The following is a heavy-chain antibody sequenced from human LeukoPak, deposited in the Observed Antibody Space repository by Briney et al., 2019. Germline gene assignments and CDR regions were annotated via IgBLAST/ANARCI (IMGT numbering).Heavy chain of an antibody. Sequence: QPGRSLRLSCAASGFTFSSYAMHWVRQAPGKGLEWVAVISYDGSNKYYADSVKGRFTISRDNSKNTLYLQMNSLRAEDTAVYYCARPQWRTTSSIAAAGANDYWGQGTLVTVSS. D-gene: IGHD6-13*01. J-gene: IGHJ4*02. V-gene: IGHV3-30-3*01. CDR1: GFTFSSYA. CDR2: ISYDGSNK. CDR3: ARPQWRTTSSIAAAGANDY.